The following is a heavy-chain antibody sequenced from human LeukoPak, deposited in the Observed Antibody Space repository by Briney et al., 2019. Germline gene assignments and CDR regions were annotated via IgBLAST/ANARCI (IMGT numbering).Heavy chain of an antibody. V-gene: IGHV4-34*01. D-gene: IGHD6-19*01. CDR1: GGSFSGYY. CDR3: AQTTGWPGFDF. CDR2: INHSGST. Sequence: SETLSLTCAVYGGSFSGYYWSWIRQPPGKGLEWIGEINHSGSTNYNPSLKSRVTISVDTSKNQFSLKLSSVTAADTAIYYCAQTTGWPGFDFWGPGALVTVSS. J-gene: IGHJ4*02.